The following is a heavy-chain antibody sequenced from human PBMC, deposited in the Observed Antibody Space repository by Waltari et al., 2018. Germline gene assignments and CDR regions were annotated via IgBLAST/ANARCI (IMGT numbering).Heavy chain of an antibody. D-gene: IGHD4-17*01. CDR2: IESDVSST. V-gene: IGHV3-74*01. CDR3: ARGRDDYPLSAVDT. J-gene: IGHJ3*02. Sequence: EVQLVESGGGLVQPGGSLRLSCAASGLTFSSYWMHWVRQAPGKAVVGVSRIESDVSSTTYADSVKGRFTISRDNAKNTLSLQMNSLRGEDTAVYYCARGRDDYPLSAVDTWGQGTMVTVSS. CDR1: GLTFSSYW.